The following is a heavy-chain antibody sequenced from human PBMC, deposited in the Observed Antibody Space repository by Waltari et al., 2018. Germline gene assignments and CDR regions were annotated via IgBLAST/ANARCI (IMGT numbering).Heavy chain of an antibody. J-gene: IGHJ6*02. CDR3: ARGPDSRGANRNGMDV. CDR1: GFTVSNNY. D-gene: IGHD2-15*01. V-gene: IGHV3-66*01. CDR2: IYNSGGT. Sequence: EVQMVESGGGLVQPGGSLRLSCAVSGFTVSNNYMSWVRQAPGKGLGGVALIYNSGGTDYADSVKGRCTISRDNSRNTLDLQMNSLRAEDTAVYYCARGPDSRGANRNGMDVWGQGATVTVSS.